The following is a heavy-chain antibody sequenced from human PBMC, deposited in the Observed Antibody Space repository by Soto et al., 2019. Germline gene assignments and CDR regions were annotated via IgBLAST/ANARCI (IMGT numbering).Heavy chain of an antibody. CDR1: GGSISSYY. J-gene: IGHJ4*02. CDR3: ARERGDYGDNRAEY. CDR2: IYYSGST. D-gene: IGHD4-17*01. Sequence: QVQLQESGPGLVKPSETLSLTCTVSGGSISSYYWSWIRQPPGKGLEWIGYIYYSGSTNYNPSLKSRVTISVDTSKNQFSLKLSSVTAADTAVYYCARERGDYGDNRAEYWGQGTLVTVSS. V-gene: IGHV4-59*01.